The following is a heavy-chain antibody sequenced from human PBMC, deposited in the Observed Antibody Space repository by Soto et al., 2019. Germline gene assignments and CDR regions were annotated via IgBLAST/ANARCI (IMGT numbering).Heavy chain of an antibody. Sequence: SVKVSCKASGGTFSSYAISWVRQAPGQGLEWMGGIIPIFGTANYAQKFQGRVTITADESTSTAYMELSSLRSEDTAVYYCARAGYYDSSGYVPFDYWGQGTLVTVSS. CDR2: IIPIFGTA. CDR1: GGTFSSYA. J-gene: IGHJ4*02. V-gene: IGHV1-69*13. CDR3: ARAGYYDSSGYVPFDY. D-gene: IGHD3-22*01.